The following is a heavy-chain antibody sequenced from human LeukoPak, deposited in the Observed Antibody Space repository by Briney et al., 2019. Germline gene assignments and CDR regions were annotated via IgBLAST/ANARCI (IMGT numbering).Heavy chain of an antibody. CDR1: GASISVSY. J-gene: IGHJ4*02. CDR2: IYYSGSI. CDR3: ARDRLSVGFDY. Sequence: SETLSLTCTVSGASISVSYWWRMRQPPGEGREWVGYIYYSGSISYNPSLKSRVSISVDTSKNQFSLKLSSVTAADMAVYYCARDRLSVGFDYWGQGTLVTVSS. V-gene: IGHV4-59*01.